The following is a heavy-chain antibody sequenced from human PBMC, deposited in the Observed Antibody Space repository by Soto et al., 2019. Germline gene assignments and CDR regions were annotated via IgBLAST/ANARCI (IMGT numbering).Heavy chain of an antibody. CDR2: ISGSGGST. D-gene: IGHD2-15*01. Sequence: GGSLRLSCAASGFTFSSYAMSWVRQAPGKGLEWVSAISGSGGSTYYADSVKGRFTISRDNSKNTLYLQMNSLRAEDTAVYYCAKPKGGSQLVYFDYWGQGTLVTAPQ. V-gene: IGHV3-23*01. J-gene: IGHJ4*02. CDR3: AKPKGGSQLVYFDY. CDR1: GFTFSSYA.